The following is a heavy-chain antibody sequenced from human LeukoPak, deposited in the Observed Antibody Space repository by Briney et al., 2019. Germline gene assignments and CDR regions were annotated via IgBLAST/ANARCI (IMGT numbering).Heavy chain of an antibody. D-gene: IGHD3-3*01. CDR3: ARAFRITIFGVVNPQFDY. J-gene: IGHJ4*02. CDR2: ISAYNGNT. CDR1: GYTFTSYA. Sequence: ASVKVSCKASGYTFTSYAMNWVRQAPGQGLEWMGWISAYNGNTNYAQKLQGRVTMTTDTSTSTAYMELRSLRSDDTAVYYCARAFRITIFGVVNPQFDYWGQGTLVTVSS. V-gene: IGHV1-18*01.